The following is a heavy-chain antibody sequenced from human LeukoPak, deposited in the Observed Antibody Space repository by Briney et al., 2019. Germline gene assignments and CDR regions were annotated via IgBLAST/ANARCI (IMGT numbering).Heavy chain of an antibody. CDR1: TFTFSNYN. CDR2: ISGSSTYI. Sequence: GGSLRLSCAASTFTFSNYNMNWVRQAPGKGLEWVSSISGSSTYIHYADSVKGRFTNSRDNAKNSLYLQMNSLRAEDTALYHCARGIGTSGLDYWGQGTLVTVSS. CDR3: ARGIGTSGLDY. J-gene: IGHJ4*02. D-gene: IGHD1-26*01. V-gene: IGHV3-21*04.